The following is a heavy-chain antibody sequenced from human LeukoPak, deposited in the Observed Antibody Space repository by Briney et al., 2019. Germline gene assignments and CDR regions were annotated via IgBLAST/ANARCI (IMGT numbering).Heavy chain of an antibody. J-gene: IGHJ4*02. V-gene: IGHV3-48*03. CDR2: ISGSAGTL. Sequence: PGGSLRLSCAASGFTFSNYEMNWVRQAPGKGLEWVSYISGSAGTLYYADSVKGRFTTSRDNAKKSLYLQMNSLRAEDTAVYYCAREGNWNNFGYWGQGTLVTVSS. D-gene: IGHD1-1*01. CDR3: AREGNWNNFGY. CDR1: GFTFSNYE.